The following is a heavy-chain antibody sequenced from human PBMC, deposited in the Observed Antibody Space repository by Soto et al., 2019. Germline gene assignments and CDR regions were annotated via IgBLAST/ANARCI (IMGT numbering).Heavy chain of an antibody. Sequence: QVQLVESGGGLVKPGGSLRLSCAASGFTVSDYYMSWVRQAPGKGLEWLSYSSNSGTYTRYADSVKGRFSISRDNAKNSLYLQINSLRGEDTATYYCARSGDNYKVLDYWGQGTPVTVSS. CDR1: GFTVSDYY. D-gene: IGHD1-1*01. J-gene: IGHJ4*02. V-gene: IGHV3-11*06. CDR3: ARSGDNYKVLDY. CDR2: SSNSGTYT.